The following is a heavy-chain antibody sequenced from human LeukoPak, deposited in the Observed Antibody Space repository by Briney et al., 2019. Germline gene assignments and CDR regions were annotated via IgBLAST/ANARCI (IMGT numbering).Heavy chain of an antibody. D-gene: IGHD3-22*01. J-gene: IGHJ6*03. Sequence: PSETLSLTCAVYGGSFSGYYWSGIRQPPGKGLEWIGEINHSGSTNYNPSLKSRVTISVDTSKNQFSLKLSSVTAADTAVYYCARGSYYYDSSGYYYYYYYMDVWGKGTTVTVSS. V-gene: IGHV4-34*01. CDR2: INHSGST. CDR1: GGSFSGYY. CDR3: ARGSYYYDSSGYYYYYYYMDV.